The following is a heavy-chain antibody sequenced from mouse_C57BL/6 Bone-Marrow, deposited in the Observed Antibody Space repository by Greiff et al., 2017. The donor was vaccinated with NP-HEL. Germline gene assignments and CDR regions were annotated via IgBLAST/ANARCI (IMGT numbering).Heavy chain of an antibody. CDR1: GYTFTNYW. J-gene: IGHJ2*01. CDR2: IYPGGGYT. Sequence: QVQLQQSGAELVRPGTSVKMSCKASGYTFTNYWIGWAKQRPGHGLEWIGEIYPGGGYTNYNEKFKGKATMTADKSSSTAYMQVSSLTSEDSAIYYCARGVSFGGWGQGTTLTAAS. V-gene: IGHV1-63*01. CDR3: ARGVSFGG.